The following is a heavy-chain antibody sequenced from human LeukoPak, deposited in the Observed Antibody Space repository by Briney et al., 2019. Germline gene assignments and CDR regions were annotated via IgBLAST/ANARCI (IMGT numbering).Heavy chain of an antibody. Sequence: PGGSLRLSSAASGFTFSSDSMNSVRQAPGKGLEWVSSITSSSSYIYYADSVKGRFTISRANAKNSLYLQMNSLRAEDTAVYYCARAADQLVGVWAVYHYSYMDVWGKGTTVTVSS. CDR2: ITSSSSYI. J-gene: IGHJ6*03. CDR1: GFTFSSDS. CDR3: ARAADQLVGVWAVYHYSYMDV. V-gene: IGHV3-21*01. D-gene: IGHD6-6*01.